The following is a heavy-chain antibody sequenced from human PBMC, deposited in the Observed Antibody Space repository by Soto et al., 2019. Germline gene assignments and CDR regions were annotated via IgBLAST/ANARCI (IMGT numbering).Heavy chain of an antibody. CDR3: ARDPSQDYYDSSGYYPFDY. CDR2: ISSSSSYI. D-gene: IGHD3-22*01. Sequence: GSLRLSCAASGFTFSSYSMNWVRQAPGKGLEWVSSISSSSSYIYYADSVKGRFTISRDNAKNSLYLQMNSLRAEDTAVYYCARDPSQDYYDSSGYYPFDYWGRGTMVTIYS. J-gene: IGHJ4*02. V-gene: IGHV3-21*01. CDR1: GFTFSSYS.